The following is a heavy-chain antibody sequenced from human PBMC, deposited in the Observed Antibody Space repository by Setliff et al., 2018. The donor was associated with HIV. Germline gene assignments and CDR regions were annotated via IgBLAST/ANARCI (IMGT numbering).Heavy chain of an antibody. D-gene: IGHD3-16*01. J-gene: IGHJ4*02. V-gene: IGHV1-69-2*01. Sequence: WASVKVSCKVSGYTFPYYYIQWVRQAPGKGLEWMGLIDPDRGDTVYAEKFQGRVTITADRSKDIAYMKLSSLRSEDTAMYFCAWGTQRPIDSWGQGTLVTVSS. CDR3: AWGTQRPIDS. CDR1: GYTFPYYY. CDR2: IDPDRGDT.